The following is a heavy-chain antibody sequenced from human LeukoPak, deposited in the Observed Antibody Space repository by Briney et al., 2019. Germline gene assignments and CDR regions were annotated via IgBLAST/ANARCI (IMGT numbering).Heavy chain of an antibody. Sequence: SETLSLTCVVYGGSFSGYFWSWIRQPPGRGLEWIGEITPSGSTDYSPSLKSRVSISIDTSKKKLSLRLTSVTAADSAVYYCASSFYYDSRDYWGQGTLVTVSS. V-gene: IGHV4-34*01. D-gene: IGHD3-22*01. CDR2: ITPSGST. CDR3: ASSFYYDSRDY. CDR1: GGSFSGYF. J-gene: IGHJ4*02.